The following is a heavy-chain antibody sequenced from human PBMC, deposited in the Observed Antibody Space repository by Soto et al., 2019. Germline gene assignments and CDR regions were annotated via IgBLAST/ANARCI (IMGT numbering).Heavy chain of an antibody. CDR2: IHYSGST. J-gene: IGHJ4*02. CDR3: ARGGQDFWSGPFDY. V-gene: IGHV4-59*12. D-gene: IGHD3-3*01. Sequence: SETLSLTCTVSGGSISGSYWSWIRQTPGKVLEWVGYIHYSGSTNYNPSLKSRVTMSVDTSKQEFSLKLSSVTAADTALYYCARGGQDFWSGPFDYWGRGALVTVSS. CDR1: GGSISGSY.